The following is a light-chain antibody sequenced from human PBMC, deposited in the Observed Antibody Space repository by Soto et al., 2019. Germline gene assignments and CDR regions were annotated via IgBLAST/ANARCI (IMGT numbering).Light chain of an antibody. CDR2: DTS. CDR1: QSVNSF. Sequence: EIVLTQSPVTLSVSPGERATLSCRASQSVNSFLAWYQQKPGQAPRLLIYDTSKRATGIPARFSGSGSGTDITLTISSLEAEDFAIYYCQQRAKWPLTFGVGTKVEIK. J-gene: IGKJ4*01. CDR3: QQRAKWPLT. V-gene: IGKV3-11*01.